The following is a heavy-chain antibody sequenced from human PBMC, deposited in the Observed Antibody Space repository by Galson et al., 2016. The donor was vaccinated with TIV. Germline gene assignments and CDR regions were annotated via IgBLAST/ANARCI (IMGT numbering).Heavy chain of an antibody. V-gene: IGHV1-18*01. Sequence: SVEVSCKASGYTFINYGITWVRQAPGQGLEWMGWISAYDGHTNYALKFQGRVTMTTDTATRTAYMDLRSLTSGDAAVYYCARDMGHLDPWGQGTLVTVSS. D-gene: IGHD3-10*01. CDR2: ISAYDGHT. CDR3: ARDMGHLDP. CDR1: GYTFINYG. J-gene: IGHJ5*02.